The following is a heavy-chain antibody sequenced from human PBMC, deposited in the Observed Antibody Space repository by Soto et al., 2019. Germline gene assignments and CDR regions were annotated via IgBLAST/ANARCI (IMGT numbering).Heavy chain of an antibody. CDR1: GYTFTSYY. CDR3: ARYGRAAAGIDAFDI. J-gene: IGHJ3*02. V-gene: IGHV1-46*03. D-gene: IGHD6-13*01. CDR2: INPSGGST. Sequence: QVQLVQSGAEVKKPGASVKVSCKASGYTFTSYYMHWVRQAPGQGLEWMGIINPSGGSTSYAQKFQGRVTMTRDTSTSTVYMELSSLRSEDTAVYYCARYGRAAAGIDAFDIWGQGTMVTVSS.